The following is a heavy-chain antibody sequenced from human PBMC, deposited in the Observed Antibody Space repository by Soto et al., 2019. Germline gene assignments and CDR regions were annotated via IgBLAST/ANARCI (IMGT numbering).Heavy chain of an antibody. V-gene: IGHV3-30*18. Sequence: GGSLRLSCAAAGFTFSSYGMHWVRQAPGKGLEWVAVISYDGGNKFYADSVKGRFTISRDNSKNTLYLQMNSLRAEDTAVYYCAKAAGGWSEDMDYWGQGTLVTVSS. J-gene: IGHJ4*02. CDR3: AKAAGGWSEDMDY. CDR1: GFTFSSYG. CDR2: ISYDGGNK. D-gene: IGHD6-19*01.